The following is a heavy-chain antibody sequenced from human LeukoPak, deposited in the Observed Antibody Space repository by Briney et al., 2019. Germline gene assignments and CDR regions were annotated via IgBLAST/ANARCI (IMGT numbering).Heavy chain of an antibody. CDR3: ARDLHPGEHGDFQH. CDR1: GFTFSSYW. CDR2: ITPDGSST. D-gene: IGHD4-17*01. V-gene: IGHV3-74*01. J-gene: IGHJ1*01. Sequence: TGGPLRLSCAASGFTFSSYWMHWVRQAPGKGLVWVSRITPDGSSTSYADSVKGRFTISRDNAKNTLYLQVNSLRAEDTAVYYCARDLHPGEHGDFQHWGQGTLVTVSS.